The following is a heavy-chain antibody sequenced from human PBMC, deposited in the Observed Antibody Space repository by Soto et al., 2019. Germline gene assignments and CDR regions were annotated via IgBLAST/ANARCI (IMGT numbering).Heavy chain of an antibody. CDR2: MNPLNGDT. Sequence: QVQLVQSGAEVKKPGASVKVSCKASGYTLTTYSMHWVRQAPGQRLEWMGWMNPLNGDTKYAQRFQGRLTIIRDTSASTAYMELSSLRSEDTAIYYCARGNRGAFEIWGQGTMVTVSS. CDR3: ARGNRGAFEI. CDR1: GYTLTTYS. V-gene: IGHV1-3*01. J-gene: IGHJ3*02.